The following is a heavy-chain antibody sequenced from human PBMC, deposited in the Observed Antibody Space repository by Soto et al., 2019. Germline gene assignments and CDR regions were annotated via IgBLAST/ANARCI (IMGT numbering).Heavy chain of an antibody. D-gene: IGHD3-22*01. J-gene: IGHJ3*01. CDR3: ARGTYDSGLGTFDV. V-gene: IGHV1-18*01. CDR1: GYTCTSYG. CDR2: IRAYNGNT. Sequence: QVQLVQSGAEVKKPGASVKVSCKASGYTCTSYGISWVRQAPGPGLERMGWIRAYNGNTNYAQKFQGRVTMTTDTATITADMELSSLRSDDTSGYYCARGTYDSGLGTFDVWGQGTMVTVSS.